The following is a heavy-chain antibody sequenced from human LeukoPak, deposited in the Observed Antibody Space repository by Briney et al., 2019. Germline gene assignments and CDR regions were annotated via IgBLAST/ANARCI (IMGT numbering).Heavy chain of an antibody. Sequence: ASVKVSCKASGYTFTGYYMHWVRQAPGQELEWMGWINPNSGGTNYAQKFQGRVTMTRDTSISTAYMELSRLRSDDTAVYYCARVDSGYDGYYYYYMDVWGKGTTVTVSS. CDR2: INPNSGGT. J-gene: IGHJ6*03. V-gene: IGHV1-2*02. CDR3: ARVDSGYDGYYYYYMDV. D-gene: IGHD5-12*01. CDR1: GYTFTGYY.